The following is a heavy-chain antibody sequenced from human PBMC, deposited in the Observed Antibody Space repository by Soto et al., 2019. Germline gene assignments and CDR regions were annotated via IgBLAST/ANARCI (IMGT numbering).Heavy chain of an antibody. CDR2: IIPIFGTA. J-gene: IGHJ5*02. Sequence: SVKVSCKASGGTSSSYAISWVRQAPGQGLEWMGGIIPIFGTANYAQKFQGRVTITADESTSTAYMELSSLRSEDTAVYYCAREGGCTNGVCYRNWFDPWGQGTLVTVSS. D-gene: IGHD2-8*01. CDR3: AREGGCTNGVCYRNWFDP. CDR1: GGTSSSYA. V-gene: IGHV1-69*13.